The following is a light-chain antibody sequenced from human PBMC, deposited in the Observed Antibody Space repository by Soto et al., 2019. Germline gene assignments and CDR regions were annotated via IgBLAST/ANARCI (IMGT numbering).Light chain of an antibody. Sequence: QSVLTQPASVSGSPGQSITISCTGTSSDVGGYDYVSWYQLHPGKAPKLMVFEVSNRPSGVSYRFSGSKSGNTASLTISGLQAEDDADYFCSSYSISTAYLFGTGTK. CDR3: SSYSISTAYL. V-gene: IGLV2-14*01. CDR1: SSDVGGYDY. CDR2: EVS. J-gene: IGLJ1*01.